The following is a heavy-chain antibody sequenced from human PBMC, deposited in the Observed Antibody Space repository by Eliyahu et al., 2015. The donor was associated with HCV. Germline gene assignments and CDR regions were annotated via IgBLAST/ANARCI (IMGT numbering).Heavy chain of an antibody. V-gene: IGHV1-69*06. CDR3: ARIGDFAPDT. J-gene: IGHJ5*02. D-gene: IGHD2-21*02. CDR1: GGSFGXYA. Sequence: QVQLVQSGAEVKKPGSSMKVPCQASGGSFGXYAISWVRQAAGQGLEWMGGIIPLFGKPNYAERFQGRLTITADTSTSASHMELNNLRSDDSAVYYCARIGDFAPDTWGEGTQVIVSS. CDR2: IIPLFGKP.